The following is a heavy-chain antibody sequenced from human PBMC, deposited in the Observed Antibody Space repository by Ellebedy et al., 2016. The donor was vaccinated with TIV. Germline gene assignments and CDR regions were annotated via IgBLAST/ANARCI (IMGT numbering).Heavy chain of an antibody. Sequence: AASVKVSCKASGYTLTSYGISWVRQAPGQGLEWMGWISAYNGNTNYAQKLQGRVTMTTDTSTSTAYMELRSLRSDDTAVYYCARDPDSIAVAGNKSDYWGQGTLVTVSS. CDR3: ARDPDSIAVAGNKSDY. D-gene: IGHD6-19*01. CDR1: GYTLTSYG. J-gene: IGHJ4*02. V-gene: IGHV1-18*04. CDR2: ISAYNGNT.